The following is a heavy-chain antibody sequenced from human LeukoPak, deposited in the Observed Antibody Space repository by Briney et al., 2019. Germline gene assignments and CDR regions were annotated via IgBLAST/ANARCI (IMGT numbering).Heavy chain of an antibody. V-gene: IGHV3-48*01. CDR1: GFTFSSYS. J-gene: IGHJ4*02. CDR2: ITASGTAM. D-gene: IGHD1-26*01. CDR3: AKYSGSYYYPPNWDS. Sequence: GGSLRLSCAASGFTFSSYSMNWVRQAPGKGLEWVSHITASGTAMFYADSVKGRFTLSRDYPKNTLYLQMNSLRAEDTAVYFCAKYSGSYYYPPNWDSWGQGTLVTVSS.